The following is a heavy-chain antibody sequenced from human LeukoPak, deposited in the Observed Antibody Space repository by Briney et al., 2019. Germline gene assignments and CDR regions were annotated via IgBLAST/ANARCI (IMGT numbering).Heavy chain of an antibody. CDR1: GYTFGDYA. CDR3: ARIGLILLGFGESSCLDV. V-gene: IGHV3-49*04. D-gene: IGHD3-10*01. J-gene: IGHJ6*04. CDR2: IRNKGNGGTT. Sequence: GGSLRLSCTASGYTFGDYALTWVRQAPGKGLEWVGFIRNKGNGGTTEYAASVKGRFTISRDDSKSIAYLQMNSLKTEDTAVYYCARIGLILLGFGESSCLDVWGKGTTVTISS.